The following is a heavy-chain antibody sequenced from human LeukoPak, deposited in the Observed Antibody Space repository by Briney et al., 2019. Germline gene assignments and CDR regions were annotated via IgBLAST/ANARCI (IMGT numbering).Heavy chain of an antibody. D-gene: IGHD3-9*01. CDR3: ARDAGRYFDWSLELRY. CDR2: MNPNSGNT. J-gene: IGHJ4*02. Sequence: ASVKVSCKASGYTFTSYDINWVRQATGQGLEWMGWMNPNSGNTGYAQEFQGRVTITRNTSISTAYMEMSSLRSEDTAVYYCARDAGRYFDWSLELRYWGQGTLVTVSS. CDR1: GYTFTSYD. V-gene: IGHV1-8*03.